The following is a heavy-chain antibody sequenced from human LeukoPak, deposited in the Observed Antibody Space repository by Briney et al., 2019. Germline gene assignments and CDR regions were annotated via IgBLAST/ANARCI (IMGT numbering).Heavy chain of an antibody. CDR3: ARGSPGDYGGYYFDY. D-gene: IGHD4-17*01. J-gene: IGHJ4*02. Sequence: SETLSLTCTVSDGSISTYYWSWIRRPPGKGLEWIAYIYHSGSTNYSPSLKSRVTISLDTSKNHFSLNLSSMTAADTAVYYCARGSPGDYGGYYFDYWGQGTLVTVSS. CDR2: IYHSGST. CDR1: DGSISTYY. V-gene: IGHV4-59*01.